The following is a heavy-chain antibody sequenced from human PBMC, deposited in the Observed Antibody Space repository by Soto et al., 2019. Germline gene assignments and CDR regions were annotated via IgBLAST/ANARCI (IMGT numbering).Heavy chain of an antibody. CDR3: ARASTYYDFWSGYPGEKYYFDY. J-gene: IGHJ4*02. D-gene: IGHD3-3*01. V-gene: IGHV3-74*01. Sequence: EVQLVESGGGLVQPGGSLRLSCAASGFTFSSYWMHWVRQAPGKGLVWVSRINSDGSSTSYADSVKGPFNIPRDNAKNTLYLQMNSLRAEDTAVYYCARASTYYDFWSGYPGEKYYFDYWGQGTLVTVSS. CDR2: INSDGSST. CDR1: GFTFSSYW.